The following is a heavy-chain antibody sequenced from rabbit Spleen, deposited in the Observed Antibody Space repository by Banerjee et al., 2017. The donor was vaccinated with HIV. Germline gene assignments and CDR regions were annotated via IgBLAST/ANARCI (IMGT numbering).Heavy chain of an antibody. CDR1: GFSFSNKA. CDR3: AREDVGGSVSL. D-gene: IGHD1-1*01. J-gene: IGHJ4*01. Sequence: QEHLVESGGGLVQPEGSLKLSCTASGFSFSNKAVMCWVRQAPGKGLEWIGDIDPIFGIAVYASWVNGRFTISSHNAQNTLYLQLNSLTAADTATYFCAREDVGGSVSLWGPGTLVTVS. V-gene: IGHV1S47*01. CDR2: IDPIFGIA.